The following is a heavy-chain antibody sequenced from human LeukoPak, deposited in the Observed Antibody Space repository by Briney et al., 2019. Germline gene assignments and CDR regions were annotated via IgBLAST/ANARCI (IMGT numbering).Heavy chain of an antibody. V-gene: IGHV1-18*04. CDR3: ARDKTVVVRGVRALDY. CDR2: ISAYNGNT. CDR1: GYTFTIYG. Sequence: ASVKVSCKASGYTFTIYGISWVRQAPGQGLEWMGWISAYNGNTNYAQKLQGRVTMTTDTSTSTAYMELRSLRSDDTAVYYCARDKTVVVRGVRALDYWGQGTLVTVSS. D-gene: IGHD3-10*01. J-gene: IGHJ4*02.